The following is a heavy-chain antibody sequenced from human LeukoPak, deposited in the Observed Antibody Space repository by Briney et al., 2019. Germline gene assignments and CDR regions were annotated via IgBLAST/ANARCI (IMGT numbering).Heavy chain of an antibody. CDR1: GVSISSHY. D-gene: IGHD4-23*01. V-gene: IGHV4-59*11. CDR2: IYYSGST. Sequence: SETLSLTCTVSGVSISSHYWSWIRQPPGKGLEWIGYIYYSGSTNYNPSLKSRVTMSVDTSKNQFSLKLSSVTAADTAVYYCARDLNDYGGNSLQHWGQGTLVTVSS. CDR3: ARDLNDYGGNSLQH. J-gene: IGHJ1*01.